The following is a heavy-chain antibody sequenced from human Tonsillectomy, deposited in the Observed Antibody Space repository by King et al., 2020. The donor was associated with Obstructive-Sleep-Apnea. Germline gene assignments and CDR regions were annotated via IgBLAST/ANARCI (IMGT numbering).Heavy chain of an antibody. CDR2: IIPILGIA. CDR1: GGTFSSYA. Sequence: QLVQSGAEVKKPGSSVKVSCKASGGTFSSYAINWVRQAPGQGLEWMGGIIPILGIANYAQKFQGRVTITADKSTSTAYMELSSLRSEDTAVYYCARAYARGYSSGWYRYYFDYWGQGTLVTVSS. D-gene: IGHD6-19*01. CDR3: ARAYARGYSSGWYRYYFDY. J-gene: IGHJ4*02. V-gene: IGHV1-69*09.